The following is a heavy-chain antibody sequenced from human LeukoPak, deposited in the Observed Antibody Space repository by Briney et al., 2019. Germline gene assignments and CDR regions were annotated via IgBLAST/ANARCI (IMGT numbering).Heavy chain of an antibody. Sequence: GESLKISCTGSGYSFPNYWIGWVRQMPGKGLEWMGIIYPGDSDTRYSPSFQGQVTISADKSISTAYLQWSSLKASDSAMYYCATTALTIFGVVSHFDHWGQGTLVTVSS. V-gene: IGHV5-51*01. CDR1: GYSFPNYW. CDR3: ATTALTIFGVVSHFDH. D-gene: IGHD3-3*01. CDR2: IYPGDSDT. J-gene: IGHJ4*02.